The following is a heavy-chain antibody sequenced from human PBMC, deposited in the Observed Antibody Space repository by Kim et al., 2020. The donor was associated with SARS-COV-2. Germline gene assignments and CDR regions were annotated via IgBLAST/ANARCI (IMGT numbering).Heavy chain of an antibody. CDR2: ISPSGGGT. V-gene: IGHV3-23*01. CDR3: ARDSVTLSY. Sequence: GGSLRLSCAASGFTFSTSTMTWVRQAPGEGLEWVSSISPSGGGTYYADSVKGRFTLSRDNSKSTLDLQMNSLRAEDTAVYYCARDSVTLSYWGQGTLVTVSS. D-gene: IGHD1-26*01. CDR1: GFTFSTST. J-gene: IGHJ4*02.